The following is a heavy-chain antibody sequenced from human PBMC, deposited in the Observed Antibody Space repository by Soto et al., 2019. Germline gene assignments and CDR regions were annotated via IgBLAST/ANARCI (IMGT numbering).Heavy chain of an antibody. CDR3: AHTSPEYQLLSVAWFDL. D-gene: IGHD2-2*01. CDR1: GFSLSTSGVG. J-gene: IGHJ5*02. CDR2: IYWDDDK. V-gene: IGHV2-5*02. Sequence: SGPTLVNPTQTLTLTCTFSGFSLSTSGVGVGWIRQPPGKALEWLALIYWDDDKRYSPSLKSRLTITKDTSKNQVVLTMTNMEPVDTATYYCAHTSPEYQLLSVAWFDLWGQGTLVTVSS.